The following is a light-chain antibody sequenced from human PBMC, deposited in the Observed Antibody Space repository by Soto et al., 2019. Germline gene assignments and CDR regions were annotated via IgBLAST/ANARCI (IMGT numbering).Light chain of an antibody. Sequence: QSALTQPASVSGSPGQSLTISCTGTSSDVGGYNFVSWLQQHPGKAPKLLIYDVSDRPSGVSTRFSGSKSGNTASLTISGLQAEDEADYYCGSYTSSTTLIFGGGTKVTVL. V-gene: IGLV2-14*01. CDR1: SSDVGGYNF. J-gene: IGLJ2*01. CDR2: DVS. CDR3: GSYTSSTTLI.